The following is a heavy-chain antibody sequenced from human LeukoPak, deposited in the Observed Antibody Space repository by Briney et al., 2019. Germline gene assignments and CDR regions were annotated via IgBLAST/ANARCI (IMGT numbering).Heavy chain of an antibody. V-gene: IGHV1-18*01. CDR2: IRTHTGNT. J-gene: IGHJ5*02. Sequence: GASLKVSCKASGYTFTSYGISWVRETPGQGLEWVGWIRTHTGNTNYAQNLQGRVTMTTDTSTTTAYMELRSLRSDDTAVYYCAREVSFPYCSTTSCYDFDPWGQGTLVTVSS. CDR3: AREVSFPYCSTTSCYDFDP. D-gene: IGHD2-2*01. CDR1: GYTFTSYG.